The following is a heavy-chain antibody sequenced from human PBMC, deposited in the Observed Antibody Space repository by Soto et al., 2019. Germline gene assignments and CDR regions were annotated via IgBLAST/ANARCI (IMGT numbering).Heavy chain of an antibody. CDR2: ISGTGGST. V-gene: IGHV3-23*01. CDR3: AKLRNYEIDY. Sequence: GGSLRLSCAASGFIFRSYAMSWVRQAPGKGLEWVSGISGTGGSTYHADSVKGRFTISRDNSKNTLYLQMNSLRAEDTAVYYCAKLRNYEIDYWGQGTLVTVSS. CDR1: GFIFRSYA. J-gene: IGHJ4*02. D-gene: IGHD3-3*01.